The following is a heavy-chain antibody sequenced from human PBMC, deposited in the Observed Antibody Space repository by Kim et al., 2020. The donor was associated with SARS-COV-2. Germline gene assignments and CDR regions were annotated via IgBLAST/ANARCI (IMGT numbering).Heavy chain of an antibody. V-gene: IGHV1-18*01. Sequence: ASVKVSCKASGYTFTSYGISWVRQAPGQGLEWMGWISAYNGNTNYAQKLQGRVTMTTDTSTSTAYMELRSLRSDDTAVYYCARSNYYYDSSGYYPLSKWGQGTLVTVSS. CDR1: GYTFTSYG. J-gene: IGHJ4*02. CDR2: ISAYNGNT. D-gene: IGHD3-22*01. CDR3: ARSNYYYDSSGYYPLSK.